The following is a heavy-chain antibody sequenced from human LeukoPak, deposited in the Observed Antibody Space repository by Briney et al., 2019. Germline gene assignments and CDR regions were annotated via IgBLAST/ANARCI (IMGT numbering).Heavy chain of an antibody. D-gene: IGHD2-15*01. CDR3: AKMKGWRLYDYCMDV. CDR1: GFAFSSFA. Sequence: SGGSLRLSCVASGFAFSSFAMSWVRQAPGKGLEWVSGLTGSGSTYHADSVKGRFTISRDNSQNTLALQMNSLRAEDTAVYYCAKMKGWRLYDYCMDVWGKGTTVTVSS. J-gene: IGHJ6*03. CDR2: LTGSGST. V-gene: IGHV3-23*01.